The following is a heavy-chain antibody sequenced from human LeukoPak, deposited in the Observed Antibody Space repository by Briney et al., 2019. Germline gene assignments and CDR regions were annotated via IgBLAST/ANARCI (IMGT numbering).Heavy chain of an antibody. J-gene: IGHJ6*03. CDR1: GYTFTTYG. Sequence: ASVKVSCKASGYTFTTYGISWVRQAPGQGLEWMGWISVYNANENQAQNLQGRLTMTTDTSTSTAYMELRSLRSDDTAVYYCARSGSTMTTRPNYYYYYMDVWGTGTTVTVSS. CDR3: ARSGSTMTTRPNYYYYYMDV. V-gene: IGHV1-18*01. D-gene: IGHD4-17*01. CDR2: ISVYNANE.